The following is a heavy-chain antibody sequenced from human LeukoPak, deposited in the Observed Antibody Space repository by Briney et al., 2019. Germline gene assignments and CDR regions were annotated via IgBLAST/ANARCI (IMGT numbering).Heavy chain of an antibody. J-gene: IGHJ4*02. V-gene: IGHV3-23*01. CDR1: GFTFISYA. CDR2: ISGSGGRT. Sequence: PGGSLGLSCAASGFTFISYAMSWVRQAPGKGLEWISTISGSGGRTYYGDSVKGRFTVSRDNSKNTLYLQMNSLRAEDTAVYYCAKGLGDWLSIGYWGQGTLVTVSS. CDR3: AKGLGDWLSIGY. D-gene: IGHD3-9*01.